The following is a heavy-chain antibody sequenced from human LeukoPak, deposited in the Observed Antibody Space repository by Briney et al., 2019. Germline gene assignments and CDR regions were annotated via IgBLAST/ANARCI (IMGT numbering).Heavy chain of an antibody. Sequence: PGGSLRLSCAASGFTFSSYGMHWVRQAPGKGLEWVAVIWHDGSNKYYADSVKGRFTISRDNSKNTLYLQMNSLRAEDTAVYYCARDVTGYYYYGMDVWGKGTTVTVSS. J-gene: IGHJ6*04. CDR2: IWHDGSNK. V-gene: IGHV3-33*01. CDR3: ARDVTGYYYYGMDV. CDR1: GFTFSSYG.